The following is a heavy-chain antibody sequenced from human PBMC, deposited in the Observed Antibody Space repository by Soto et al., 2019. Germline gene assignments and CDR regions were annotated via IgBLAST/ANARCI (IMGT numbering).Heavy chain of an antibody. CDR1: GGSVSSGSYY. CDR2: IYYSGST. V-gene: IGHV4-61*01. J-gene: IGHJ5*02. CDR3: ARGAYYYDSSGYSVEFDP. D-gene: IGHD3-22*01. Sequence: LETLSLTCTVSGGSVSSGSYYWSWIRQPPGKGLEWIGYIYYSGSTNYNPSLKSRVTISVDTSKNQFSLKLSSVTAADTAVYYCARGAYYYDSSGYSVEFDPWGQGTLVTVSS.